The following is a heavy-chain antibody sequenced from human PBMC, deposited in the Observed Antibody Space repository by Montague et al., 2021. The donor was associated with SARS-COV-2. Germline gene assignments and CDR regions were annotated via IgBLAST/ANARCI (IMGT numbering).Heavy chain of an antibody. J-gene: IGHJ3*02. CDR3: ARRGRKLLPVATTIGGFDI. V-gene: IGHV4-39*02. CDR2: IYDSGST. D-gene: IGHD5-12*01. CDR1: GGSISSSNYY. Sequence: SETLSLTCTVSGGSISSSNYYWDWIRQPPGKGLEWIGSIYDSGSTYYNPSLKSRVTIPVDTSKNHFSLKLSSVTAADTAVYYCARRGRKLLPVATTIGGFDIGGQGTMVTVSS.